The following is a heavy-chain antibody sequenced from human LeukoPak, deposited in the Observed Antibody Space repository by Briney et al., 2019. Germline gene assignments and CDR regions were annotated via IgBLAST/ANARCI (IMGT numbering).Heavy chain of an antibody. V-gene: IGHV4-34*01. D-gene: IGHD6-25*01. CDR3: ARETYSSGGSYYFDY. CDR1: GGSFSGYY. J-gene: IGHJ4*02. Sequence: SETLSLTCAVYGGSFSGYYWSWIRQPPGKGLEWIGEINHSGSTNYNPSLKSRVTISVDTSKNQFSLKLSSVTAADTAVYYCARETYSSGGSYYFDYWGQGTLVTVSS. CDR2: INHSGST.